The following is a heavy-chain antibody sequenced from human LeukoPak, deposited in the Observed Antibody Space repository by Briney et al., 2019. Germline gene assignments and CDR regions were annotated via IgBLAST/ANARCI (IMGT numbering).Heavy chain of an antibody. V-gene: IGHV1-46*01. CDR2: INPSGGST. CDR3: ARGGSAGWLFFPNWFDP. Sequence: GASVKVSCKASGYTFTSYYMHWVRQAPGQGLEWMGIINPSGGSTSYAQKLQGRVTMTRDTSTSTVYMELSSLRSEDTAVYYCARGGSAGWLFFPNWFDPWGQGTLVTVSS. D-gene: IGHD3-22*01. CDR1: GYTFTSYY. J-gene: IGHJ5*02.